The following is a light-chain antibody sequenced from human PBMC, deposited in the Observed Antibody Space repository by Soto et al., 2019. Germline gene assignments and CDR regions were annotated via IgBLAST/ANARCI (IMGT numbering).Light chain of an antibody. CDR2: GAS. Sequence: EIVLTQSPGTLSLSPGERATLSCRTSQSVSNNYLAWYQQKPGQAPRLLIYGASSRATGVPDRFSGSGSGTDFTLSISRLEPEDFAVYYCQQYSNLWTFGQGTKVDIK. V-gene: IGKV3-20*01. J-gene: IGKJ1*01. CDR1: QSVSNNY. CDR3: QQYSNLWT.